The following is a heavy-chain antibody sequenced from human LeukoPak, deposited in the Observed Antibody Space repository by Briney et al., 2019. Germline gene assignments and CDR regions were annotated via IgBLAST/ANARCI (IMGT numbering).Heavy chain of an antibody. J-gene: IGHJ4*02. D-gene: IGHD3-10*01. CDR1: GFTFSSYT. CDR2: ITTSDGNT. V-gene: IGHV3-23*01. CDR3: AKDVIEELLWFGEVDY. Sequence: GGSLRLSCAASGFTFSSYTMSWVRQAPGKGLEWVSTITTSDGNTYYADSVKGRFTISRDNSKNTLYLQMNSLRAEDTAVYYCAKDVIEELLWFGEVDYWGQGTLVTVSS.